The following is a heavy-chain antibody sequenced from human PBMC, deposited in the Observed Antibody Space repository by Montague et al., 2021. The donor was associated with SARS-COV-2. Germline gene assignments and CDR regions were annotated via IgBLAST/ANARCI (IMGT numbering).Heavy chain of an antibody. CDR2: ISSSGSNI. J-gene: IGHJ4*02. Sequence: SLRLSCAASGFTFSSYEMNWVRQAPVKGLEWVSYISSSGSNIHYXDSVKGRFSIYRDNAKNSLYLQMNSLRAEDTAVYYCARRTYYDGYWGQGTLVTVSS. CDR3: ARRTYYDGY. D-gene: IGHD3-22*01. V-gene: IGHV3-48*03. CDR1: GFTFSSYE.